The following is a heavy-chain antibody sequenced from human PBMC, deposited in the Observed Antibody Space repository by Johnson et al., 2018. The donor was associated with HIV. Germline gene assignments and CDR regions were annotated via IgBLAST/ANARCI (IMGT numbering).Heavy chain of an antibody. Sequence: VQLVESGGGLVRPGGSLRLSCAASGFTFSDYYMSWIRQSPGKGLEWVSGINWNGGSTGYADSVKGRFTISRDNAKNSLYLQMNSLRAEDTALYYCAKEKGVNDAFDIWGQGTMVTVSS. V-gene: IGHV3-20*04. J-gene: IGHJ3*02. CDR3: AKEKGVNDAFDI. CDR2: INWNGGST. CDR1: GFTFSDYY.